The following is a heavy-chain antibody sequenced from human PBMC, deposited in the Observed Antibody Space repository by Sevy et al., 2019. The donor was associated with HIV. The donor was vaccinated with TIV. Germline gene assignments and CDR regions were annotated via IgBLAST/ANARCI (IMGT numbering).Heavy chain of an antibody. D-gene: IGHD5-12*01. CDR1: GFTFSKYD. J-gene: IGHJ6*02. Sequence: GGSLRLSCAASGFTFSKYDMHWVRQVSGKSLEWVSGIGYAGDIYYRDSVKGRFTISRENAKNSLYLEMNSLRAGDTALYYCARGGPEGYYYYGLDVWGQGTTVTVSS. CDR2: IGYAGDI. CDR3: ARGGPEGYYYYGLDV. V-gene: IGHV3-13*01.